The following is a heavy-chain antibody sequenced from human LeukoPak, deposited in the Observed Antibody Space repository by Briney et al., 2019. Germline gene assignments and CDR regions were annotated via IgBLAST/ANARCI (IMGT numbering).Heavy chain of an antibody. CDR3: ASGGRCYDY. CDR2: INHSGST. D-gene: IGHD2-2*01. J-gene: IGHJ4*02. Sequence: NPSETLSLTCAVYGGSFSGYYWSWIRQPPGKWLEWIGEINHSGSTNYNPSLKSRVTISVDTSKNQFSLKLSSVTAADTAVYYCASGGRCYDYWGQGTLVTVSS. CDR1: GGSFSGYY. V-gene: IGHV4-34*01.